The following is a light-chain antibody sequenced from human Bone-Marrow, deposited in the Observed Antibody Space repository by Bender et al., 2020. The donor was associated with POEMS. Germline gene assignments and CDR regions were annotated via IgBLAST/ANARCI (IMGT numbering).Light chain of an antibody. CDR2: QDF. CDR3: QAWDRTTAV. CDR1: KLGDKY. V-gene: IGLV3-1*01. Sequence: SYDLTQPPSVSVAPGQTATITCSGDKLGDKYASWYQQKPGQSPLVVIYQDFKRPPGIPERFSGSNSGNTATLTISGSQSIDEAEYYCQAWDRTTAVFGGGTKLTVL. J-gene: IGLJ2*01.